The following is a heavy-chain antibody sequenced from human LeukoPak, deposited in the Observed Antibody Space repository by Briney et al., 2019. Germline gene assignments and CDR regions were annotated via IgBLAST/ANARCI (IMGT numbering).Heavy chain of an antibody. CDR3: ARVTRNQTYYYDSSGYGAAFDI. Sequence: PSETLSLTCTVSGGSISSYYWSWIRQPPGKGLEWIGYIYNSGSTNYNPSLKSRVTISVDTSKNQFSLKLSSVTAADTAVYYCARVTRNQTYYYDSSGYGAAFDIWGQGTMVTVSS. CDR2: IYNSGST. CDR1: GGSISSYY. V-gene: IGHV4-59*12. D-gene: IGHD3-22*01. J-gene: IGHJ3*02.